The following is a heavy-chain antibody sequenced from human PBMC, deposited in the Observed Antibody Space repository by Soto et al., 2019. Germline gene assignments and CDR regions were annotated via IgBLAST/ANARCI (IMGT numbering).Heavy chain of an antibody. CDR2: ISAHTGST. Sequence: QVQLVQSGAEVKKPGASVKVSCKASGYTFTSSGMRWVRQAPGQGLEWMGWISAHTGSTEYAQRFQGRVTTTTARSTSTAYMELGGLRSDDTAVYYCARAVFYQGSDSRGYSFDAFDFWGPGTQVPLSS. D-gene: IGHD3-22*01. J-gene: IGHJ3*01. V-gene: IGHV1-18*01. CDR3: ARAVFYQGSDSRGYSFDAFDF. CDR1: GYTFTSSG.